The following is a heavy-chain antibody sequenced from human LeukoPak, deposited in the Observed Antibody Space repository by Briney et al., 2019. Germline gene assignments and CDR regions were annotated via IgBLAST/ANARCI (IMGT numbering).Heavy chain of an antibody. Sequence: GRSLRLSCAASGFIFSSYAMHWVRQAPGKGLEWVAVISYDGSNKYYADSVKGRFTISRDNSKNTLYLQMNSLRAEDTAVYYCAKGAVAGTRDPFDYWGQGTLVTVSS. V-gene: IGHV3-30*04. CDR2: ISYDGSNK. D-gene: IGHD6-19*01. CDR1: GFIFSSYA. CDR3: AKGAVAGTRDPFDY. J-gene: IGHJ4*02.